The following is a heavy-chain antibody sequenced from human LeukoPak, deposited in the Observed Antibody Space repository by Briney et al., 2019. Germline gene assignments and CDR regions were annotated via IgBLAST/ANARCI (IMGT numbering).Heavy chain of an antibody. CDR2: INPNSGGT. Sequence: ASVKVSCKASGYTFTGYYMHWVRQAPGQGLEWMGWINPNSGGTNYAQKFQGWVTMTRDTSISTAYMELSRLRSDDTAVYYCATRPLGYCSSTSCYDLDYWGQGTLVTASS. J-gene: IGHJ4*02. CDR1: GYTFTGYY. CDR3: ATRPLGYCSSTSCYDLDY. D-gene: IGHD2-2*01. V-gene: IGHV1-2*04.